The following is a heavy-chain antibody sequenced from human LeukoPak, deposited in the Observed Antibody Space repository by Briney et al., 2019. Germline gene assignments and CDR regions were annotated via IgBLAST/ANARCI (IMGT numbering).Heavy chain of an antibody. CDR1: GYTLTELS. CDR2: FDPEDGET. D-gene: IGHD2-15*01. V-gene: IGHV1-24*01. J-gene: IGHJ6*03. CDR3: ATGPATYYYYYYMDV. Sequence: ASVKVSCKVSGYTLTELSMHWVRQAPGKGLEWMGGFDPEDGETIYAQKFQGRVTMTEDTSTDTAYMELSSLRYEDTAVYYCATGPATYYYYYYMDVWGKGTTVTVSS.